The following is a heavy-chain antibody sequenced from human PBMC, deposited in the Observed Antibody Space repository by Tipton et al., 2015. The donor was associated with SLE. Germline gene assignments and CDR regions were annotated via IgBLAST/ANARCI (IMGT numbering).Heavy chain of an antibody. CDR3: AREPSQAFNI. J-gene: IGHJ3*02. Sequence: SLRLSCAASGFTFSSYSMNWVRQAPGKGLEWVSSISGCGRYIYYAESMKGRFTTSRDNAHNSMYLQMNSLRAEDTAVYYCAREPSQAFNIWGQGTMVTVPS. CDR2: ISGCGRYI. V-gene: IGHV3-21*03. CDR1: GFTFSSYS.